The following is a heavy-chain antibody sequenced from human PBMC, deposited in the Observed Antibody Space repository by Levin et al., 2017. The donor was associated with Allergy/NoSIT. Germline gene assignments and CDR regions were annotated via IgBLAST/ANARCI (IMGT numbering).Heavy chain of an antibody. CDR2: INHSGST. CDR3: ASPSGVRAARGSAFGE. Sequence: KASETRESTGEGEGGGGRGEEGRGSRKRKGKGREGFGEINHSGSTNYNPSLKSRVTISVDTSKNQFSLKLSSVTAADTAVYYCASPSGVRAARGSAFGEGGQGTLVTVSS. CDR1: GGGGRGEE. J-gene: IGHJ4*02. V-gene: IGHV4-34*01. D-gene: IGHD3-16*01.